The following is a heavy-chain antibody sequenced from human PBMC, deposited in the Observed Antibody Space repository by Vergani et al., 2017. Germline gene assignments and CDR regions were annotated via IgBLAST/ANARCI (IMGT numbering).Heavy chain of an antibody. J-gene: IGHJ5*02. CDR2: IIPIFGTA. CDR3: ARVRIYGGVIIRDGFDP. D-gene: IGHD3-10*01. Sequence: QVKLVQSGAEVKKPGSSVKVSCKASGGTFSSYATSWVRQAPGQGLEWMGGIIPIFGTANYAQKFQGSVTITADESTSTAYMELSSLRSEDTAVYYCARVRIYGGVIIRDGFDPWGQGTLVTVSS. CDR1: GGTFSSYA. V-gene: IGHV1-69*01.